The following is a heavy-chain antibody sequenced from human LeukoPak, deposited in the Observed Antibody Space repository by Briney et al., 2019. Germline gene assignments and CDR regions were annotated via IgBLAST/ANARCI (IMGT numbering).Heavy chain of an antibody. Sequence: GASVKVSCKASGYTFTSYGISWVRQAPGQGLEWMGWISAYNGNTNYAQKLQGRVTMTTDTSTSTAYMELRSLRSDDTAVYYCVRDRCSGGSCSSYFDYWGQGTLVTVSS. CDR2: ISAYNGNT. J-gene: IGHJ4*02. CDR1: GYTFTSYG. CDR3: VRDRCSGGSCSSYFDY. D-gene: IGHD2-15*01. V-gene: IGHV1-18*01.